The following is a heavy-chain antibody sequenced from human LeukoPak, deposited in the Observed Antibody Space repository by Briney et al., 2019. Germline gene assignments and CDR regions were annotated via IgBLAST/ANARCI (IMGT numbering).Heavy chain of an antibody. J-gene: IGHJ4*02. CDR1: GFTFSSYA. CDR2: IRYDGSNK. Sequence: PGGSLRLSCAASGFTFSSYAMSWVRQAPGKGLEWVAFIRYDGSNKYYADSVKGRFTISRDNSKNTLYLQMNSLRAEDTAVYYCASTPYGDYGYWGQGTLVTVSS. V-gene: IGHV3-30*02. CDR3: ASTPYGDYGY. D-gene: IGHD4-17*01.